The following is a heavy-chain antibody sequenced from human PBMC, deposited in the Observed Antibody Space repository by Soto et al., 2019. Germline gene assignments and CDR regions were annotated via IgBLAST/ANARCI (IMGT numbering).Heavy chain of an antibody. CDR1: GGPISSGGYS. D-gene: IGHD1-7*01. J-gene: IGHJ5*02. Sequence: QLQLQESGSGLVKPSQTLSLTCAVSGGPISSGGYSWSWIRQPPGKGLEWIGYIYHSGSTYYNPSLKSRVTISVDRSSNQLSLKLSSVTAADTAVYYCARTESGTFDPWGQGTLVTVSS. CDR3: ARTESGTFDP. V-gene: IGHV4-30-2*01. CDR2: IYHSGST.